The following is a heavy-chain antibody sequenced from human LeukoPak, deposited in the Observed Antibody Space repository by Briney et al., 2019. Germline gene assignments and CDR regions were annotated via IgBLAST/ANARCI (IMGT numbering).Heavy chain of an antibody. J-gene: IGHJ4*02. V-gene: IGHV3-53*01. Sequence: PGGSLRLSCAASGFTVSSNYMSWVRQAPGKGLEWVSVIYSGGSTYYADSVKGRFTISRDNSKNTLYLQMNSLRAEDTAVYYCARGLDSSSSEGGGYWGQGTLVTVSS. CDR2: IYSGGST. CDR3: ARGLDSSSSEGGGY. CDR1: GFTVSSNY. D-gene: IGHD6-6*01.